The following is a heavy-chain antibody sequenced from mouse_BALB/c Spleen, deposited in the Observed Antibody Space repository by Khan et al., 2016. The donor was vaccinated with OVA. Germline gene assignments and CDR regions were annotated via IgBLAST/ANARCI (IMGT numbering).Heavy chain of an antibody. Sequence: QVQLKQSGAELMKPGASVKISCKTTGYTFSNYWIEGIKQRPGHGLEWIGEILPGRGNINYNEKFKGTATFTADTFSTIAYMQLNSLTYEDSAVYYCARGAGTTYGMDYWGQGTSVTVSS. D-gene: IGHD4-1*01. CDR2: ILPGRGNI. J-gene: IGHJ4*01. CDR1: GYTFSNYW. V-gene: IGHV1-9*01. CDR3: ARGAGTTYGMDY.